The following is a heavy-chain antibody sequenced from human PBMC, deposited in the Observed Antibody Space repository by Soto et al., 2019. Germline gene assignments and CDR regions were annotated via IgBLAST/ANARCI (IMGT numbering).Heavy chain of an antibody. D-gene: IGHD3-10*01. Sequence: EVHLVESGGGLVQPGGSLRLSCAASGFTLSDHYIDWVRQAPGKGLEWLGRTRNKAQNDIIEYAASVTGRFIISRDDSKNSLYLQMNSLKTEDTAVYYCARWDRGACDYWGQGTLVTVSS. CDR3: ARWDRGACDY. V-gene: IGHV3-72*01. J-gene: IGHJ4*02. CDR2: TRNKAQNDII. CDR1: GFTLSDHY.